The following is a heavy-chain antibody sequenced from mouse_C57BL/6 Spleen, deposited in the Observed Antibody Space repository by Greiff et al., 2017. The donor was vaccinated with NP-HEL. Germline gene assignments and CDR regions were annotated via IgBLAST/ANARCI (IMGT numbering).Heavy chain of an antibody. CDR3: ARSGHYYGSSYADY. CDR1: GFSLSTSGMG. CDR2: IYWDDDK. J-gene: IGHJ2*01. Sequence: QVTLKESGPGILQSSQTLSLTCSFSGFSLSTSGMGVSWIRQPSGKGLEWLAHIYWDDDKRYNPSLKSRLTISNDTSRNQVFLKITSVDTADTATYYCARSGHYYGSSYADYWGQGTTLTVSS. V-gene: IGHV8-12*01. D-gene: IGHD1-1*01.